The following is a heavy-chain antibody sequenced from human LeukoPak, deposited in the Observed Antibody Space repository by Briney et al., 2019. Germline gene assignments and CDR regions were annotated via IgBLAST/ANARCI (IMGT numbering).Heavy chain of an antibody. V-gene: IGHV4-39*07. D-gene: IGHD3-9*01. Sequence: SETLSLTCTVSGGSIRSSSYYWGWIRQPPGKGLEWIGSIYYSGSTNYNPSLKSRVTISVDTSKNQFSLKLSSVTAADTAVYYCARGLYFDWSSPPIWFDPWGQGTLVTVSS. CDR3: ARGLYFDWSSPPIWFDP. CDR1: GGSIRSSSYY. J-gene: IGHJ5*02. CDR2: IYYSGST.